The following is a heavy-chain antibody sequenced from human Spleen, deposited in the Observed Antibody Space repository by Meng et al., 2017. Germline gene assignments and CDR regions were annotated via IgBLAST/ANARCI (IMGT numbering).Heavy chain of an antibody. V-gene: IGHV4-39*07. CDR2: IYYSGST. D-gene: IGHD3-10*01. CDR1: GGSISSSSYY. Sequence: SETLSLTCTVSGGSISSSSYYWGWIRQPPGKGLEWIGSIYYSGSTYYNPSLKSRVTISVDKSKNQFSLNLSSVTAADTAVYYCARDLRGYYYGMDVWGQGTTVTVSS. J-gene: IGHJ6*02. CDR3: ARDLRGYYYGMDV.